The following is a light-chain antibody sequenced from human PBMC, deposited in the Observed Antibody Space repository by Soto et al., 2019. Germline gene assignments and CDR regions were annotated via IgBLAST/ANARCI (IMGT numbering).Light chain of an antibody. CDR2: EGS. J-gene: IGLJ1*01. Sequence: QSALTQPASVSGSPGQSITISCTGTSSDVGNYNLVSWYQQHPGKAPKLMIYEGSKRPSGVSNRFSGTNSGNTASLTISGLQAEDEADYYCSSYAGTGSFYVFGTGTKLTVL. V-gene: IGLV2-23*01. CDR3: SSYAGTGSFYV. CDR1: SSDVGNYNL.